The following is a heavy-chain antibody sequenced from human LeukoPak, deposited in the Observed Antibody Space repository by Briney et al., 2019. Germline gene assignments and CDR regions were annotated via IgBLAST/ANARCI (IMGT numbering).Heavy chain of an antibody. CDR3: AREGGYYDSSGYPTDY. J-gene: IGHJ4*02. D-gene: IGHD3-22*01. CDR2: ISAYNGNT. V-gene: IGHV1-18*01. Sequence: ASVKVSCKASGYTFTSYGISWVRQAPGQGLEWMGWISAYNGNTNYAQKLQGRVTMTTDTSTSTAYMELRSLGSDDTAVYYCAREGGYYDSSGYPTDYWGQGTLVTVSS. CDR1: GYTFTSYG.